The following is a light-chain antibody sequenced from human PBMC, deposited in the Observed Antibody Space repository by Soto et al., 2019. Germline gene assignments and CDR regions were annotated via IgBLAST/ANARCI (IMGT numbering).Light chain of an antibody. Sequence: QSALTQPASVSGSPGQSITISCTGTSSDVGGYNYVSWYQQHPGKAPKLMIYEVSNRPSGVSNRFSGSKSGNTASLTISGLQAEDEPDYYCSSYTNSNTRVFGTGTKVTVL. CDR2: EVS. CDR1: SSDVGGYNY. CDR3: SSYTNSNTRV. J-gene: IGLJ1*01. V-gene: IGLV2-14*01.